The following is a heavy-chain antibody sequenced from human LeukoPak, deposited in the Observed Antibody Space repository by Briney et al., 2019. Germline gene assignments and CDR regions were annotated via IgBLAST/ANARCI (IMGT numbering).Heavy chain of an antibody. D-gene: IGHD6-13*01. J-gene: IGHJ4*02. CDR2: INHSGST. Sequence: SETLSLTCTVSGGSISSYYWSWIRQPPGKGLEWIGEINHSGSTNYNPSLKSRVTISVDTSKNQFSLKLSSVTAADTAVYYCARHVSSSWLRLVDYFDYWGQGTLVTVSS. CDR1: GGSISSYY. CDR3: ARHVSSSWLRLVDYFDY. V-gene: IGHV4-34*01.